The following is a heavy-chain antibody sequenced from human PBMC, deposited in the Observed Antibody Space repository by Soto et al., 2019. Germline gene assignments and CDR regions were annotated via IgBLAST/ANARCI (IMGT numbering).Heavy chain of an antibody. CDR1: GGSISSYY. Sequence: SETLSLTCTVSGGSISSYYWSWIRQPPGKGLEWIGYIYYSGSTNYNPSLKSRVTISVDTSKNQFSLKLSSVTAADTAVYYCASGRYSGYVRAFDIWGQGTMVTVSS. CDR2: IYYSGST. CDR3: ASGRYSGYVRAFDI. D-gene: IGHD5-12*01. V-gene: IGHV4-59*01. J-gene: IGHJ3*02.